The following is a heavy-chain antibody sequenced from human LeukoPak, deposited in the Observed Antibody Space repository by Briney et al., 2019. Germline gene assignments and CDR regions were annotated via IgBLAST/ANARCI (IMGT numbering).Heavy chain of an antibody. CDR3: AKVRTYFYHGLDV. D-gene: IGHD1-14*01. J-gene: IGHJ6*02. CDR1: GFTFSACA. Sequence: GGSLRLSCAASGFTFSACAMSWVRQAPGKGLEWVSGISGTTSGTYYADSVKGRFTISRDNSKNTLFLQVNSLRAEDTAVYYCAKVRTYFYHGLDVWGQGTTVTVSS. CDR2: ISGTTSGT. V-gene: IGHV3-23*01.